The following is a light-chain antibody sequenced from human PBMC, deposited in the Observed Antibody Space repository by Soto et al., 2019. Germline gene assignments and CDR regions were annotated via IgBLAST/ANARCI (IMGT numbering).Light chain of an antibody. CDR1: QSVSSY. Sequence: EIVLTQYPATLSLSPGERATLSCMASQSVSSYLAWYQQKPGQAPRLLIYDASHRATGIPARFSGSGSGPDFTLTISSLEPEDFAVYYCQQRSNWPSFGGGTKVEIK. J-gene: IGKJ4*01. CDR3: QQRSNWPS. CDR2: DAS. V-gene: IGKV3-11*01.